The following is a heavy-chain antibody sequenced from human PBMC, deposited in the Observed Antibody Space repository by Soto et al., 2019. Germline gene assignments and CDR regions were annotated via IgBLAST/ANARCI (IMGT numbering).Heavy chain of an antibody. D-gene: IGHD3-10*01. CDR1: GGSFSNYY. J-gene: IGHJ4*02. CDR2: INHSGST. V-gene: IGHV4-34*01. Sequence: PSETLSLTCAVYGGSFSNYYWSWIRQSPGEGLDWIGEINHSGSTNYNPSLKSRVTISVDTSKSQFSLKLSSVTAADTAVYYCARGLRGVADYWGQGTLVTVSS. CDR3: ARGLRGVADY.